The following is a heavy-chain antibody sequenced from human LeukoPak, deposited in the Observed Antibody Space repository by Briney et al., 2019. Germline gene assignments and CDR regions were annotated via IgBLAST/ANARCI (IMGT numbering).Heavy chain of an antibody. D-gene: IGHD5-18*01. CDR3: VRVGRIQYFDY. CDR1: GFTFSSYS. Sequence: GGSLRLSCAASGFTFSSYSMNWVRQAPGKGPEWISYISGGGDTMYYADSVKGRFTSSRDNAKNSLFLQMNSLRAEDTAVYSCVRVGRIQYFDYWGQGTPVTVSS. J-gene: IGHJ4*02. V-gene: IGHV3-48*04. CDR2: ISGGGDTM.